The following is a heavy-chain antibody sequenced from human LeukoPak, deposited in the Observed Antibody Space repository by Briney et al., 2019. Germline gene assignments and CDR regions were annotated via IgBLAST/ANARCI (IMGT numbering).Heavy chain of an antibody. D-gene: IGHD2/OR15-2a*01. CDR1: GFTFSNHG. V-gene: IGHV3-30*02. J-gene: IGHJ6*03. Sequence: GGTLRLSCAASGFTFSNHGMNWVRQAPGKGLEWVAFIRYDGSNKYYADSVKGRFTISRDNSKNTLYLQMNSLRAEDTAVYYCAKEGLAGILFRPYYYMDVWGKGTTVTISS. CDR2: IRYDGSNK. CDR3: AKEGLAGILFRPYYYMDV.